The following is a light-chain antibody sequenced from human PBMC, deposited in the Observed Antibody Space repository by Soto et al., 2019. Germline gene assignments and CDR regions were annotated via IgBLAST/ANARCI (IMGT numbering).Light chain of an antibody. V-gene: IGLV2-14*03. CDR2: DVT. CDR3: TSYAGHSTYV. Sequence: QSALTQPASVSGPPGQSITISCTGTSNDVGAYYPVSWYQQHPGKAPRLMIYDVTNRPSGISNRFSGSTSGNTASLTISGLLAEDEADYYCTSYAGHSTYVFGTGTKLTVL. J-gene: IGLJ1*01. CDR1: SNDVGAYYP.